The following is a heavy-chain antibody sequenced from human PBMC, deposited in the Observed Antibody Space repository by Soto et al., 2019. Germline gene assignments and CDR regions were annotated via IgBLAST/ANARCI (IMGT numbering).Heavy chain of an antibody. CDR1: GYTFTSYA. CDR3: AIGSTAAFDY. J-gene: IGHJ4*02. D-gene: IGHD3-10*01. Sequence: QVQLVQSGAEEKKPGASVKVSCKASGYTFTSYAMHWVRQAPGQRLEWMGWINAGNGTTKYSQKFQGRVTITRDTSASPAYMELSSLRSEDTAVYYCAIGSTAAFDYWGQGTLVTVSS. CDR2: INAGNGTT. V-gene: IGHV1-3*05.